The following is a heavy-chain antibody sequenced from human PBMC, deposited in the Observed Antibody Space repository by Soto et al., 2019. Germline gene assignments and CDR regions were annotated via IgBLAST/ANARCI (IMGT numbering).Heavy chain of an antibody. CDR3: ARETPQDIAAAGQIDY. D-gene: IGHD6-13*01. CDR2: IYHSGST. J-gene: IGHJ4*02. Sequence: PSETLSLTCAVSGYSISSGYYWGWIRQPPGKGLEWIGSIYHSGSTYYNPSLKSRVTISVDTSKNQFSLKLSSVTAADTAVYYCARETPQDIAAAGQIDYWGQGTLVTVSS. V-gene: IGHV4-38-2*02. CDR1: GYSISSGYY.